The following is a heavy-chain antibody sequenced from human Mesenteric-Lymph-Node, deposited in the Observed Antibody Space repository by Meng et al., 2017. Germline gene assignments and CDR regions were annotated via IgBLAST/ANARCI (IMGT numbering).Heavy chain of an antibody. V-gene: IGHV4-38-2*02. CDR2: IYHSGST. D-gene: IGHD3-10*01. Sequence: GSLRLSCAVSGYSISSGYYWGWIRQPPGKGLEWIGSIYHSGSTYYNPSLKSRVTISVDTSKNQFSLKLSSVTAADTAVYYCARDYYGSGSYYNYGMDVWGQGPTVPVSS. CDR1: GYSISSGYY. CDR3: ARDYYGSGSYYNYGMDV. J-gene: IGHJ6*02.